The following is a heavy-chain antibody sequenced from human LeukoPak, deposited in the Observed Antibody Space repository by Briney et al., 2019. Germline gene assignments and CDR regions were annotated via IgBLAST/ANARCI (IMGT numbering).Heavy chain of an antibody. CDR3: AREPQNYDILTGYYWAYFDY. Sequence: PGGSLRLSCAASGFTFSSYGMHWVRQAPGKGLEWVAVIWYDGSNKYYADSVKGRFTISRDNSKNTLYLQMNSLRAEDTAVYYCAREPQNYDILTGYYWAYFDYWGQGTLVTVSS. J-gene: IGHJ4*02. CDR1: GFTFSSYG. CDR2: IWYDGSNK. D-gene: IGHD3-9*01. V-gene: IGHV3-33*01.